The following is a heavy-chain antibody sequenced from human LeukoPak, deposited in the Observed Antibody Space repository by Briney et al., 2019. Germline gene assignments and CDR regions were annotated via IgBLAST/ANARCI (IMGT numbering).Heavy chain of an antibody. CDR3: ARGPTYQPIDY. V-gene: IGHV4-39*02. CDR1: GDSMNNYY. D-gene: IGHD2-2*01. CDR2: IRYSETT. Sequence: PSETLSLTCTVSGDSMNNYYWGWIRQPPGKGLEWIASIRYSETTYYNPSPKSRVTISVDTSKNHFSLELSSVTAADTAVYYCARGPTYQPIDYWGQGTLVTVSS. J-gene: IGHJ4*02.